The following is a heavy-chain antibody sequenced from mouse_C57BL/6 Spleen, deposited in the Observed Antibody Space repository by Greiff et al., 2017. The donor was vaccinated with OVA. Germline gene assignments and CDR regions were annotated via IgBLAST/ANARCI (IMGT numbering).Heavy chain of an antibody. Sequence: VQVVESGAELVKPGASVKLSCKASGYTFTSYWMHWVKQRPGRGLEWIGRIDPNSGGTKYNEKFKSKATLTVDKPSSTAYMQLSSLTSEDSAVYYCARWGFITTVVATRYAMDYWGQGTSVTVSS. CDR3: ARWGFITTVVATRYAMDY. CDR2: IDPNSGGT. V-gene: IGHV1-72*01. CDR1: GYTFTSYW. D-gene: IGHD1-1*01. J-gene: IGHJ4*01.